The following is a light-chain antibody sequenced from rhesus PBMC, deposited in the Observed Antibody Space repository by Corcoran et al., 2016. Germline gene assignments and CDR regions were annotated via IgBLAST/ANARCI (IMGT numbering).Light chain of an antibody. J-gene: IGKJ2*01. CDR3: QHSYSTPYS. Sequence: DIQMTQSPSSLSASVGDRVTITCRASQGITNDLAWYQRKPGETPKLLIYEASRLQSGIPSGFSGSGSGTDFTLTSSSLQSEDFATYYCQHSYSTPYSFGQGTKVEIK. CDR2: EAS. CDR1: QGITND. V-gene: IGKV1-25*01.